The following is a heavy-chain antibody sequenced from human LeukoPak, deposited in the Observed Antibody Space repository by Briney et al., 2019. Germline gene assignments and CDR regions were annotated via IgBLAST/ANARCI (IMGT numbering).Heavy chain of an antibody. D-gene: IGHD6-13*01. CDR2: INHSGST. Sequence: SETLSLTCAVYGGSFSGYYWSWIRQPPGKGLEWIGEINHSGSTNYNPSLKSRVTISVDTSKNQFSLKLSSVTAADTAVYYCARGIAAAGRWGQGTLVTASS. V-gene: IGHV4-34*01. J-gene: IGHJ4*02. CDR3: ARGIAAAGR. CDR1: GGSFSGYY.